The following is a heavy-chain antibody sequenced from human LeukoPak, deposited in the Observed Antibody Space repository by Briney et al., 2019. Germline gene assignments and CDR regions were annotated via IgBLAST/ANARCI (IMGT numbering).Heavy chain of an antibody. Sequence: PSETLSLTCSVSGGSISGTYYWTWIRQPPGKALEWIGHTHHSGSTNYNPSLKSRVAISTDTSNKQFSLTLRSVTAADTAIYYCARGIREDDYNPDGYSYYYMDVWAKGTTVTVS. V-gene: IGHV4-61*01. CDR3: ARGIREDDYNPDGYSYYYMDV. CDR2: THHSGST. CDR1: GGSISGTYY. J-gene: IGHJ6*03. D-gene: IGHD5-24*01.